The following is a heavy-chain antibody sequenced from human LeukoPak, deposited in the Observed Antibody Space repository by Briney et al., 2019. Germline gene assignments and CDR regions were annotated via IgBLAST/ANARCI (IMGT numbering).Heavy chain of an antibody. CDR2: ISSSSSYI. D-gene: IGHD5-12*01. J-gene: IGHJ3*02. V-gene: IGHV3-21*01. CDR1: GFTFSSYS. CDR3: AREARSAFDI. Sequence: GGSLRLSCTASGFTFSSYSMNWVRQAPGKGLEWVSSISSSSSYIYYADSVKGRFTISRDNAKNSLYLQMNSLRAEDTAVYYCAREARSAFDIWGQGTMVTVSS.